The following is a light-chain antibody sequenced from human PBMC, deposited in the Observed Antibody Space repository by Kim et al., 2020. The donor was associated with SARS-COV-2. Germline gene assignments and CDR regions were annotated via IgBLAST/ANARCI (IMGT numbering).Light chain of an antibody. CDR1: SSNIGNNY. CDR3: GTWDSSLSAWV. Sequence: GQKVPISCSGSSSNIGNNYVSWYQQLPGTAPKLLIYDNNKRPSGIPDRFSGSKSGTSATLGITGLKTGDEADYYCGTWDSSLSAWVFGGGTKVTVL. V-gene: IGLV1-51*01. J-gene: IGLJ3*02. CDR2: DNN.